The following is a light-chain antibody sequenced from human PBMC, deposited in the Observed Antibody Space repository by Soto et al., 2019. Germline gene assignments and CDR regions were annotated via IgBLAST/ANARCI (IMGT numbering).Light chain of an antibody. CDR3: SYYTSSSTHV. Sequence: QSALTQPASVSGSPGQAITISCTGTSSDIGAFTFFSWYQQHPREVPKLMIFDVNRRPSGVSDRFSGTKPGNTAALTNSGLQAEGEGDYYFSYYTSSSTHVFGSGTKLTVL. J-gene: IGLJ1*01. V-gene: IGLV2-14*03. CDR2: DVN. CDR1: SSDIGAFTF.